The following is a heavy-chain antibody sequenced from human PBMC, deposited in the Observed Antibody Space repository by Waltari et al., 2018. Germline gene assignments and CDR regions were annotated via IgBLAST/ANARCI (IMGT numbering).Heavy chain of an antibody. CDR1: GYSISSVYY. CDR3: ARITRMITVTFDY. V-gene: IGHV4-38-2*01. Sequence: QVQLQESGTGLVKPSETLSLTCAVSGYSISSVYYWGWIRQPPGKGLEYIGYISGSSGTTNYNPSLKSRVTISKDTSKNQFSLKLSSVTAADTAVYYCARITRMITVTFDYWGQGVLVTVSS. J-gene: IGHJ4*02. D-gene: IGHD3-16*01. CDR2: ISGSSGTT.